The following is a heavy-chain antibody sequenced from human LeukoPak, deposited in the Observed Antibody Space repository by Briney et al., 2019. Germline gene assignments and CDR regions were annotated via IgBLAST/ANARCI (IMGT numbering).Heavy chain of an antibody. CDR2: IYTSGST. V-gene: IGHV4-4*07. Sequence: PSQTLSLTCTVSGGSISSYYWSWIRQPAGKGLEWIGRIYTSGSTNYNPSLKSRVTMSVDTSKNQFSLKLSSVTAADTAVYYCARDIGDGTTLTYAFDIWGQGTMVTVSS. J-gene: IGHJ3*02. CDR3: ARDIGDGTTLTYAFDI. CDR1: GGSISSYY. D-gene: IGHD1-1*01.